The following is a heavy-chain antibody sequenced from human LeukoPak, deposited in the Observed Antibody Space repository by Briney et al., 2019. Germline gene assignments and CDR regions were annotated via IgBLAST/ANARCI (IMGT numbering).Heavy chain of an antibody. J-gene: IGHJ5*02. CDR1: GYSFINYW. Sequence: GESLKISCKGSGYSFINYWIAWVRQMPGQGLEWMGIIYLDQSDTKYSPSFQGQVTISVDNFINTAYLQWSSLTASDTAMYYCARLTDYYDSSGYYRNYDWFDPWGQGTLV. V-gene: IGHV5-51*01. CDR2: IYLDQSDT. D-gene: IGHD3-22*01. CDR3: ARLTDYYDSSGYYRNYDWFDP.